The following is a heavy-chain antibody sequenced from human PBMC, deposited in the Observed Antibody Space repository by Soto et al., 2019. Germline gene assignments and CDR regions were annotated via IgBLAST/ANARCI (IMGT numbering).Heavy chain of an antibody. CDR2: IWYDGSNK. CDR3: ARDSLGGAAAGGGGWFDP. D-gene: IGHD6-13*01. CDR1: GFTFSSYG. V-gene: IGHV3-33*01. J-gene: IGHJ5*02. Sequence: QVQLVESGGGVVQPGRSLRLSCAASGFTFSSYGMHWVRQAPGKGLEWVAVIWYDGSNKYYADSVKGRFTISRDNSKNTLYLQMNSLRAEDRAVYYCARDSLGGAAAGGGGWFDPWGQGTLVTVSS.